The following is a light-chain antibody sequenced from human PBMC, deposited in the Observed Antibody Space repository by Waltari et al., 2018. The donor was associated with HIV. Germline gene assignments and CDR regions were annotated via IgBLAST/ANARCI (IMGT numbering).Light chain of an antibody. V-gene: IGLV2-14*03. CDR1: SSDVGGHNS. CDR3: SSYTANSRI. J-gene: IGLJ2*01. CDR2: DVS. Sequence: QSALTQPASVSGSLGQSITISCTGTSSDVGGHNSVSWYQQHPGKAPKLLISDVSNRPSGVSNRFSGSNSGNTASLTISGLQAEDEADYYCSSYTANSRIFGGGTRLTVL.